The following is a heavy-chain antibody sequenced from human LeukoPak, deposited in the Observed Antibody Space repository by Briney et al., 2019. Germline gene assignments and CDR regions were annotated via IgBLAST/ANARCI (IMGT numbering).Heavy chain of an antibody. CDR2: IFYTGNTNYNPSYNT. J-gene: IGHJ5*02. V-gene: IGHV4-59*01. D-gene: IGHD1-1*01. CDR3: AREGTSGTHLNWFDP. CDR1: GGSISSYT. Sequence: PSETLSLTCTVSGGSISSYTWSWIRQPPGKGLEWIGYIFYTGNTNYNPSYNTNYNPSLKSRVTLSVDTSKNQFSLKLSSVTAADTAVYYCAREGTSGTHLNWFDPWGQGTLVTVSS.